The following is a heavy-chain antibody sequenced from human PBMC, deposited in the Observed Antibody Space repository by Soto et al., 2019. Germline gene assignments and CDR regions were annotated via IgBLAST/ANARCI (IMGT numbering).Heavy chain of an antibody. CDR2: IYYSGST. CDR3: ARDRGESYTY. D-gene: IGHD1-26*01. J-gene: IGHJ4*02. V-gene: IGHV4-31*03. Sequence: QVQLQESGPGLVKPSQTLSLTCTVSGGSISSGGYYWSWIRQHPGKGLEWIGYIYYSGSTYYNPSLKSRVTISVATSKTQCYLQLSSVTAADTAVYDWARDRGESYTYWGQGTLVTVSS. CDR1: GGSISSGGYY.